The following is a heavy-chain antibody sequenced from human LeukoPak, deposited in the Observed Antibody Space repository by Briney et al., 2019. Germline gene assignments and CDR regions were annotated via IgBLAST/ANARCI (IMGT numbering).Heavy chain of an antibody. V-gene: IGHV3-33*03. Sequence: PGGSLRLSCAASGFVFDTYGMHWVRQAPGKGLEWVAVIWYDGSKKYYADSVKGRFTISRDNSKNTLYLQMNSLRAGDTAVYYCASSWIVAGIIDYWGQGTLVTVSS. CDR1: GFVFDTYG. D-gene: IGHD6-19*01. J-gene: IGHJ4*02. CDR3: ASSWIVAGIIDY. CDR2: IWYDGSKK.